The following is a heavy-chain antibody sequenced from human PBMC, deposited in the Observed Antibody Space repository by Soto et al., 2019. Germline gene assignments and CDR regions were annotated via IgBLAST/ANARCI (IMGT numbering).Heavy chain of an antibody. CDR1: GFTFSSYE. CDR2: ISSSGNI. D-gene: IGHD5-12*01. Sequence: GGSLRLSCAASGFTFSSYEMDGVRQAPGKGLEWVAYISSSGNILYGESVMGRFTISRDNADNSLYLQMNSLTAEDTAVYYCTKEKSVMYSGYDAFDIWGRATMATV. V-gene: IGHV3-48*03. CDR3: TKEKSVMYSGYDAFDI. J-gene: IGHJ3*02.